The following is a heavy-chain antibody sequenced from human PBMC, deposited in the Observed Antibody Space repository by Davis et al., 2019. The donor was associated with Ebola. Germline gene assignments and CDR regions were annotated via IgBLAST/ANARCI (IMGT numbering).Heavy chain of an antibody. CDR3: AKTRPFDFWSIYYTKYYQYGMDV. CDR1: GFTFDDYA. CDR2: INWNSGSI. Sequence: SLKISCAASGFTFDDYAMHWVRQAPGKGLEWVSGINWNSGSIGYAASVKGRFTISRDNAKNSLYLQMNSLRVEDTALYYCAKTRPFDFWSIYYTKYYQYGMDVWGQGTTVTVSS. V-gene: IGHV3-9*01. D-gene: IGHD3-3*01. J-gene: IGHJ6*02.